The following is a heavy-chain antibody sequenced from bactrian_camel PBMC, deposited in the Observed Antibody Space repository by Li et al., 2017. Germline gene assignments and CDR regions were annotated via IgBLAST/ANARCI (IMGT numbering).Heavy chain of an antibody. CDR3: ANCLDPLYYGLGFPSGY. CDR2: ISPDGSNT. CDR1: GITFSTYS. Sequence: HVQLVESGGGLVQPGGSLRLSCAASGITFSTYSMNWGRQAPGKGLELVSSISPDGSNTYYADSVKGRFAISRDNAKNTLYLQLNSLKTEDTARYYCANCLDPLYYGLGFPSGYWGQGTQVTVS. V-gene: IGHV3-2*01. J-gene: IGHJ6*01. D-gene: IGHD5*01.